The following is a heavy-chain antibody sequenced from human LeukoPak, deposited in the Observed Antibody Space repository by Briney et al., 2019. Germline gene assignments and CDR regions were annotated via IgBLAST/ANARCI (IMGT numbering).Heavy chain of an antibody. CDR3: ARDPVTAGYYYGMDV. J-gene: IGHJ6*02. CDR1: GGSISGYY. Sequence: SETLSLTCTVSGGSISGYYWSWIRQSPGKGLEWIGYIYYSGSTNYNPSLESRVTMSVDTSKNQFSLKLSSVTAADTAAYYCARDPVTAGYYYGMDVWGQGTTVTVSS. CDR2: IYYSGST. D-gene: IGHD1-14*01. V-gene: IGHV4-59*12.